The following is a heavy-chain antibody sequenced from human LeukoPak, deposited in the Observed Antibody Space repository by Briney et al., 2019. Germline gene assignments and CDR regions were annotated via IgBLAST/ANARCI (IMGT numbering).Heavy chain of an antibody. J-gene: IGHJ3*02. CDR3: ARPRGLDGSRARDAFDI. V-gene: IGHV3-33*01. D-gene: IGHD6-13*01. CDR1: GFTFSTYG. Sequence: GGSLRLSCAASGFTFSTYGMHWVRQAPGKALEWVAVIWYDGSNEYYADSVKGRFTISRHNSKSTLYLQLNSLRADDTAVYYCARPRGLDGSRARDAFDIWGQGTMVTVSS. CDR2: IWYDGSNE.